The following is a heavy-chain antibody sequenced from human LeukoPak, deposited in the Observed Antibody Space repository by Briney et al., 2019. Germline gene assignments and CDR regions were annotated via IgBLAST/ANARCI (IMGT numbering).Heavy chain of an antibody. Sequence: PSETLPLTCTVSGGSISSGGYYWSWIRQHPGKGLEWIGYIYYSGSTYYNPSLKSRVTISVDTSKNQFSLKLSSVTAADTAVYYCARGPGAYSRDAFDIWGQGTMVTVSS. V-gene: IGHV4-31*03. CDR3: ARGPGAYSRDAFDI. J-gene: IGHJ3*02. CDR2: IYYSGST. CDR1: GGSISSGGYY. D-gene: IGHD6-13*01.